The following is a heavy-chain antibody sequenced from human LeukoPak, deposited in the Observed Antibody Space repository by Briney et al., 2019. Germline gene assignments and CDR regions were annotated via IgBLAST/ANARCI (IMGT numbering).Heavy chain of an antibody. CDR3: ARHGEIFGVVTPGYFDY. Sequence: PSETLSLTCTVSGGSISSYYWSWIRQPPGKGLEWIGYIYYSGSTNYNPSLKSRVTISVDTSKNHFSLKLSSVTAADTAVYYCARHGEIFGVVTPGYFDYWGQGTLVTVSS. J-gene: IGHJ4*02. CDR2: IYYSGST. V-gene: IGHV4-59*01. CDR1: GGSISSYY. D-gene: IGHD3-3*01.